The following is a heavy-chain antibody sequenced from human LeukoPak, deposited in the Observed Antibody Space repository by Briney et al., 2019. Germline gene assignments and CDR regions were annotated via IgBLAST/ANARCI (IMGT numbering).Heavy chain of an antibody. J-gene: IGHJ4*02. CDR2: IYYSGST. CDR1: GGSISSSSYY. V-gene: IGHV4-39*01. CDR3: AIVPYSSSWFDGDY. Sequence: SPSETLSLTCTVSGGSISSSSYYWGWIRQPPGKGLEWIGSIYYSGSTYYNPSLKSRVTISVDTSKNQFSLKLSSVTAADTAVYYCAIVPYSSSWFDGDYWGQGTLVTVSS. D-gene: IGHD6-13*01.